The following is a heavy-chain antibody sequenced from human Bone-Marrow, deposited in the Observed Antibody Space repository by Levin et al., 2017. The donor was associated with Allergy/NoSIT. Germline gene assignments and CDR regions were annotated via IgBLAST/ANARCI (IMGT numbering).Heavy chain of an antibody. CDR1: GYTFTSYG. D-gene: IGHD6-19*01. CDR3: ARVVTVAGTERWALFDY. V-gene: IGHV1-18*01. Sequence: GASVKVSCKASGYTFTSYGISWVRQAPGQGLEWMGWISAYNGNTNYAQKLQGRVTMTTDTSTSTAYMELRSLRSDDTAVYYCARVVTVAGTERWALFDYWGQGTLVTVSS. J-gene: IGHJ4*02. CDR2: ISAYNGNT.